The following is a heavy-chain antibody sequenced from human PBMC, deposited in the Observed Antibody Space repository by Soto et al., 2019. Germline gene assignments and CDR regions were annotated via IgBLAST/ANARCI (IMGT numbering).Heavy chain of an antibody. CDR3: EKLTTT. CDR2: IIGRGATT. CDR1: GFTFSSSS. J-gene: IGHJ4*02. D-gene: IGHD4-17*01. V-gene: IGHV3-23*01. Sequence: EVQLLESGGGLVQPGGSLRLSCAASGFTFSSSSMTWVRQAPGKGLEWVSSIIGRGATTYYADSVKGRFTISRDNSKNTLSLQMNSLRAEDTAVYYCEKLTTTWGQGTLVTVSS.